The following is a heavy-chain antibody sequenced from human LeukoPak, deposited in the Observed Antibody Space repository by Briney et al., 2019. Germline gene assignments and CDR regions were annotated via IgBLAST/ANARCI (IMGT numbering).Heavy chain of an antibody. J-gene: IGHJ4*02. D-gene: IGHD3-10*01. Sequence: ASVKVSCKASGYTFTGYYMHWVRQAPGQGLEWMGWINPNSGGTNYAQKFQGRVTMTRDTSISTAYMELSRLRSDDTAVYYCARDYYGSGSYSDVFRVDYWGQGTLVTVSS. CDR1: GYTFTGYY. CDR3: ARDYYGSGSYSDVFRVDY. V-gene: IGHV1-2*02. CDR2: INPNSGGT.